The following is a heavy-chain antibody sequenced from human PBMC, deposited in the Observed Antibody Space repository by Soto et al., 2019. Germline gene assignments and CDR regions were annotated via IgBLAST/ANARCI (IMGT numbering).Heavy chain of an antibody. CDR2: IYYSGST. Sequence: PSESTSLTSTVSRGSISSSSFYWGWIRQPPGKGLEWIGSIYYSGSTYYNPSLKSRVTISVDTSKIQFSLKLSSVTAADTAVYYCARHENYFFDYWGQGTLVTVSS. D-gene: IGHD1-7*01. CDR1: RGSISSSSFY. J-gene: IGHJ4*02. V-gene: IGHV4-39*01. CDR3: ARHENYFFDY.